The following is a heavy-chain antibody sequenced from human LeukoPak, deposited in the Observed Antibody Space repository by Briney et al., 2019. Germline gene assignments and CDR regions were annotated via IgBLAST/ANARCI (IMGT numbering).Heavy chain of an antibody. CDR2: ITSSSSTI. Sequence: GGSLRLSCAASGFTFSSYSMNWVRQAPGKGLEWISYITSSSSTIYYADSVKGRFTVSRDNAKNSLYLQLSSLRAEDTAVYYCARQSGSYYGSLDYWGQGTLVTVSS. V-gene: IGHV3-48*01. D-gene: IGHD1-26*01. CDR1: GFTFSSYS. CDR3: ARQSGSYYGSLDY. J-gene: IGHJ4*02.